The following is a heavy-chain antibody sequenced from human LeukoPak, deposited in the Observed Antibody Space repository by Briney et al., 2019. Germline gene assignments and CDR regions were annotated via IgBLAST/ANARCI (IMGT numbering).Heavy chain of an antibody. CDR2: INPNSGGT. CDR1: GYTFTGYY. D-gene: IGHD3-3*01. Sequence: ASVKVSCKASGYTFTGYYIHWVRQAPGQGLEWMGRINPNSGGTNYAQKFQGRVTMTRNMSISTTYMELSRLRSDDTAVYYCARVNVLVRHVTIFGVVRRWFDPWGQGTLVTVSS. J-gene: IGHJ5*02. CDR3: ARVNVLVRHVTIFGVVRRWFDP. V-gene: IGHV1-2*06.